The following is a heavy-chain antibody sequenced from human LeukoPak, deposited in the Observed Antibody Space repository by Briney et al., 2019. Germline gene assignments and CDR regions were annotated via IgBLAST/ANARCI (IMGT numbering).Heavy chain of an antibody. Sequence: GGSLRLSCAASGFTFSSYSINWVRQAPGKGLEWVSSISSSSSFISYADSVKGRFTISRDNAKKSLYLQMNSLRAEDTAVYYCARVAWAAFDYWGQGTLVTVSS. J-gene: IGHJ4*02. CDR2: ISSSSSFI. CDR3: ARVAWAAFDY. CDR1: GFTFSSYS. V-gene: IGHV3-21*01. D-gene: IGHD7-27*01.